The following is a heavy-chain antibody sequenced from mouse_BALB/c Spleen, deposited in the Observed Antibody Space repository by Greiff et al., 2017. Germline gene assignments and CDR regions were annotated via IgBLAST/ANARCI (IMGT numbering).Heavy chain of an antibody. V-gene: IGHV5-17*02. J-gene: IGHJ4*01. Sequence: EVKVVESGGGLVQPGGSRKLSCAASGFTFSSFGMHWVRQAPEKGLEWVAYISSGSSTIYYADTVKGRFTISRDNPKNTLFLQMTSLRSEDTAMYYCARAITTATGYAMDYWGQGTSVTVSS. CDR2: ISSGSSTI. D-gene: IGHD1-2*01. CDR3: ARAITTATGYAMDY. CDR1: GFTFSSFG.